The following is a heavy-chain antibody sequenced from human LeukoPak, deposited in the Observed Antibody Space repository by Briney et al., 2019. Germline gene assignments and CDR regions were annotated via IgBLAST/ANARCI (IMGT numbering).Heavy chain of an antibody. J-gene: IGHJ5*02. CDR1: GGSISSYY. Sequence: SETLSLTCTVSGGSISSYYWSWIRQPPGKGLEWIGYIYYSGSINYTPSLKSRVTISVDTSKNQFSLKLSSVTAADTAVYYCARHSYTNWFDPWGQGTLVTVSS. CDR2: IYYSGSI. D-gene: IGHD3-10*01. V-gene: IGHV4-59*08. CDR3: ARHSYTNWFDP.